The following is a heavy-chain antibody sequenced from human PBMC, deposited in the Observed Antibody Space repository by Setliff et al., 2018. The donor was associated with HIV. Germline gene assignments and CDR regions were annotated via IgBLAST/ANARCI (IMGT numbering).Heavy chain of an antibody. D-gene: IGHD6-13*01. CDR2: ISGYNGNT. V-gene: IGHV1-18*01. Sequence: ASVKVSCKASGYTFSSYGISWVRQAPGQGLQWVGWISGYNGNTHYAQNVQGRVTMTTDTSTNTAYMDLRSLRSDDTAVYYCTKDGLAAGARAFDFWGQGTMVT. CDR3: TKDGLAAGARAFDF. CDR1: GYTFSSYG. J-gene: IGHJ3*01.